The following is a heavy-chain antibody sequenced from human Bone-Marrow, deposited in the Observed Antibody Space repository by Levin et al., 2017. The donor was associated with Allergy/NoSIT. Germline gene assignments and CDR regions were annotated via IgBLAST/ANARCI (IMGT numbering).Heavy chain of an antibody. CDR1: GFTFRSYT. D-gene: IGHD3-22*01. J-gene: IGHJ4*02. CDR2: ITNTFSDK. CDR3: AAEYYTGSSGFHY. Sequence: GGSLRLSCAASGFTFRSYTMNWVRQAPGQGLEWVSTITNTFSDKYYADSVKGRFFVSRDDAESSLYLQMNSLTADDTAIYYCAAEYYTGSSGFHYWGQGTLVTVSS. V-gene: IGHV3-21*01.